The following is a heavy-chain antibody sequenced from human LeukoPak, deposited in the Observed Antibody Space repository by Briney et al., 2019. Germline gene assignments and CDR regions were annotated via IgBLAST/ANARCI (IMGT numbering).Heavy chain of an antibody. J-gene: IGHJ5*02. V-gene: IGHV3-48*01. CDR2: ISSSSSTI. CDR3: ARLAAAGMYNWFDP. Sequence: GGSLRLSCAASGFTFSSYAMSWVRQAPGKGLEWVSYISSSSSTIYYADSVKGRFTISRDNAKNSLYLQMNSLRAEDTAVYYCARLAAAGMYNWFDPWGQGTLVTVSS. D-gene: IGHD6-13*01. CDR1: GFTFSSYA.